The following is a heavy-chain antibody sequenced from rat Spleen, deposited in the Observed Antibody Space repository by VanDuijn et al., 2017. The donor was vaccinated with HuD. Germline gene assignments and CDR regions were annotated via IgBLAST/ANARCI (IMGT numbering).Heavy chain of an antibody. CDR2: INSAGST. CDR3: ARRGLQSYYFDY. CDR1: GYSITSGYG. V-gene: IGHV3-3*01. D-gene: IGHD1-1*01. J-gene: IGHJ2*01. Sequence: EVQLQESGPGLVKPSQSLSLTCSVTGYSITSGYGWNWIRKFPGNKLEWMGYINSAGSTNYNPPLKSQISITRDTSKNQFFLQLTSLTTEDTATYYCARRGLQSYYFDYWGQGVMVTVSS.